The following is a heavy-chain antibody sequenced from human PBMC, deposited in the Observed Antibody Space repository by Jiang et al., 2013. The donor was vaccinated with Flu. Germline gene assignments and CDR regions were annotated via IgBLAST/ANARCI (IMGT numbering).Heavy chain of an antibody. J-gene: IGHJ4*02. CDR1: GDSVSSGAYY. D-gene: IGHD6-13*01. CDR3: ARRMGYEYTNSWYPPFDY. CDR2: VYYSGST. Sequence: QLVESGPGLVKPSETLSLTCTVSGDSVSSGAYYWGWIRQSPGRGLEYIGSVYYSGSTYSNPSLQSRVTVSVDTSKNQFSLKLTSVTAADTALYYCARRMGYEYTNSWYPPFDYWGQGILVTVSS. V-gene: IGHV4-39*01.